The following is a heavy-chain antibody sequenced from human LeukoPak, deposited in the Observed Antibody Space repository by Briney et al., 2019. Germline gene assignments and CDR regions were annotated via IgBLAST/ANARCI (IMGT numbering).Heavy chain of an antibody. D-gene: IGHD1-1*01. CDR3: ARDGGAPTTRFDY. CDR1: GYTFTSYY. Sequence: ASVKVSCKASGYTFTSYYMHWVRQAPGQGLEWMGIINPSGGSTSYAQKFQGRVTITADKSTSTAYMELSSLRSEDTAVYHCARDGGAPTTRFDYWGQGTLVTVSS. CDR2: INPSGGST. V-gene: IGHV1-46*01. J-gene: IGHJ4*02.